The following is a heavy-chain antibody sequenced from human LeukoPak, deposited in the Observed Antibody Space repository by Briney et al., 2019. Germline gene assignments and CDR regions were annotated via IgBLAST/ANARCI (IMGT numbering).Heavy chain of an antibody. CDR1: GFSFSSYR. V-gene: IGHV3-7*01. D-gene: IGHD3-3*01. J-gene: IGHJ5*02. CDR3: VRDDFWSGYSRYNWFDP. Sequence: GGSLRLSCAASGFSFSSYRMSWVRQAPGTGLEWVASIKQDGTEKNYVDSVKGRFTISRDNAENSLHLQMSSLRVEDTAVYYCVRDDFWSGYSRYNWFDPWGQGTLVTVSS. CDR2: IKQDGTEK.